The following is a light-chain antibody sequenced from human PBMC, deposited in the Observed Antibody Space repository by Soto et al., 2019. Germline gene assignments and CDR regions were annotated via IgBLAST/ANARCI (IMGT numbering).Light chain of an antibody. CDR3: QSYDSSLSGSVV. CDR2: RNS. J-gene: IGLJ2*01. V-gene: IGLV1-40*01. Sequence: QSVLTQPPSVSGAPGQRVTISCTGSSSNIGTGYDVHWYQQLPGTAPKLLIFRNSNRPSGVPDRFSGSKSGTSASLAITGLQAEDEADYYCQSYDSSLSGSVVFGGGTQLTVL. CDR1: SSNIGTGYD.